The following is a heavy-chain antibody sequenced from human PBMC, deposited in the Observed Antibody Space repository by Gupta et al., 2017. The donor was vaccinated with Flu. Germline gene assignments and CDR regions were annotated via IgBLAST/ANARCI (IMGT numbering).Heavy chain of an antibody. V-gene: IGHV3-21*01. J-gene: IGHJ6*02. Sequence: VKPGGSLRLSCAASGFTFSSYSMNWVRQAPGKGLEWVSSISSSSSYIYYADSVKGRFTISRDNAKNSLYLQMNSLRAEDTAVYYCARDGTAMPRYYYGMDVWGQGTTVTVSS. D-gene: IGHD5-18*01. CDR1: GFTFSSYS. CDR2: ISSSSSYI. CDR3: ARDGTAMPRYYYGMDV.